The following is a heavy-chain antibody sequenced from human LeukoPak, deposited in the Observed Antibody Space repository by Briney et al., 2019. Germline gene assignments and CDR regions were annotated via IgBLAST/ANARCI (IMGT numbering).Heavy chain of an antibody. J-gene: IGHJ4*02. CDR3: ARGTTNFDY. D-gene: IGHD1-7*01. Sequence: SETLSLTCTVSGGSISSNGYYWAWFRQPPGKGLEWIGSIYYSGGTYYNPSLKSRVTISVDTSKNQFSLKLSSVTAADTAVYYCARGTTNFDYWGQGTLVTVSS. CDR2: IYYSGGT. V-gene: IGHV4-39*07. CDR1: GGSISSNGYY.